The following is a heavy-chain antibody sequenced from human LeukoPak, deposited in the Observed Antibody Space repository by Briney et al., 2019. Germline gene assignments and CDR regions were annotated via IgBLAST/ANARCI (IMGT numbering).Heavy chain of an antibody. D-gene: IGHD2-15*01. CDR1: GYIFTNYW. Sequence: GKSLKISCKGSGYIFTNYWIGWVRQMPGKGLEWMEITYPGDSDTRYSPSFQGQVTISADKSISPAYLQWSSLKASDTAMYYCARHRRGCSGGSCYSGGVDYWGQGTLITVSS. CDR2: TYPGDSDT. V-gene: IGHV5-51*01. J-gene: IGHJ4*02. CDR3: ARHRRGCSGGSCYSGGVDY.